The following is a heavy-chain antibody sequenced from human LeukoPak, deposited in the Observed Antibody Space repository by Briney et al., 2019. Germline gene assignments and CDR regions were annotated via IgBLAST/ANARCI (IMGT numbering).Heavy chain of an antibody. Sequence: PSETLSLTCPVSGSSVNSGGYYWSWIRQLPGKGLEWIGHISYSGSTDYIPSLQSRLTISLDLSKNQFSLKVSSVTAADTAVYYCASIDFWSDYWGQGTLVTVSS. CDR3: ASIDFWSDY. CDR1: GSSVNSGGYY. D-gene: IGHD3-3*01. J-gene: IGHJ4*02. CDR2: ISYSGST. V-gene: IGHV4-31*03.